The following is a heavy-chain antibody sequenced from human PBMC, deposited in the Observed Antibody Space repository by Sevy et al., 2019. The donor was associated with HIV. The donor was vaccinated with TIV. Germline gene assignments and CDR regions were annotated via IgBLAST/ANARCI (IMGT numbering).Heavy chain of an antibody. CDR3: AGGDTTMITDLDY. CDR1: GLTLTTTG. J-gene: IGHJ4*02. V-gene: IGHV3-23*01. Sequence: GGSLRLSCAASGLTLTTTGMSWVRQAPGKGLEWVAGVTSDGTTYYADSVRDRFTVSRDNSKNTLYLQLNSLRADDPAVFYCAGGDTTMITDLDYWGQGTLVTVSS. D-gene: IGHD3-16*01. CDR2: VTSDGTT.